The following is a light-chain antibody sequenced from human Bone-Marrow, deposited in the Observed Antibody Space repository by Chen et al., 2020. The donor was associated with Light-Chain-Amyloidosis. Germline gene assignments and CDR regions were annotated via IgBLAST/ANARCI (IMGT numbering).Light chain of an antibody. Sequence: DIQMTQSPSSLSASVGGRVTITCRSSQSINNYLNWFQQKPGKAPKLLFAASNLQSGVPSRFSGNGSGTAFTLTISSLQPEDFASYYCQQGYSKPFTFGPGTEVDFK. V-gene: IGKV1-39*01. CDR3: QQGYSKPFT. J-gene: IGKJ3*01. CDR1: QSINNY. CDR2: AAS.